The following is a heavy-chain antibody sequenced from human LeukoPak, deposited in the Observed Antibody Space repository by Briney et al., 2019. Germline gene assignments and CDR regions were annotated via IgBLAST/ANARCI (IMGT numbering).Heavy chain of an antibody. CDR1: GYTFTSYD. D-gene: IGHD3-3*01. Sequence: ASVKVSCKASGYTFTSYDINWVRQATGQGLEWMGWINPNSGGTNYAQKFQGRVTMTRDTSISTAYMELSRLRSDDTAVYYCARARNFWSGYYADYWGQGTLVTVSS. J-gene: IGHJ4*02. CDR2: INPNSGGT. CDR3: ARARNFWSGYYADY. V-gene: IGHV1-2*02.